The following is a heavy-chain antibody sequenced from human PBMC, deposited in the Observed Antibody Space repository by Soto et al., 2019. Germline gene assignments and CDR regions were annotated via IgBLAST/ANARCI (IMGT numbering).Heavy chain of an antibody. Sequence: SETLSLTCTVSCGSISSGDYYWSWIRQPPGKGLEWIGYIYYSGSTYYNPSLKSRVTISVDTSKNQFSLKLSSVTAADTAVYYCARDRHYDSSGSLYYFDYWGQGTLVTVS. V-gene: IGHV4-30-4*01. D-gene: IGHD3-22*01. CDR1: CGSISSGDYY. CDR2: IYYSGST. J-gene: IGHJ4*02. CDR3: ARDRHYDSSGSLYYFDY.